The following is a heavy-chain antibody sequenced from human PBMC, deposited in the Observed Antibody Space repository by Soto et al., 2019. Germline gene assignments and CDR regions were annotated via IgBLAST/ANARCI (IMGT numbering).Heavy chain of an antibody. CDR2: IRSYNNST. CDR1: GYTFTSYG. J-gene: IGHJ4*02. D-gene: IGHD2-8*01. CDR3: ARHGNGDDY. V-gene: IGHV1-18*01. Sequence: QVQLVQSGAEVKKPGASVKVSCKASGYTFTSYGVNWVRQAPGQGLEWMGWIRSYNNSTNYAQKLQGRVPMTTDTSTNTAYMELRSLRSDDTAVYYCARHGNGDDYWGQGTLVTVSS.